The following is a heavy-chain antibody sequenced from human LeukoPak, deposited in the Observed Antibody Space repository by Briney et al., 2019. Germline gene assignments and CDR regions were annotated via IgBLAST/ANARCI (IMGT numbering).Heavy chain of an antibody. CDR3: ARLQYDRLWGSYRFLDF. CDR1: GYSFTSYG. D-gene: IGHD3-16*02. Sequence: GASVKVSCKTSGYSFTSYGINWVRQAPGQGLEWVGWINTYNGNTHYAQPAQSRVTMTTETSTNTADKELRSLRFDDAAVYYCARLQYDRLWGSYRFLDFWGQGTLVTVSS. J-gene: IGHJ4*02. CDR2: INTYNGNT. V-gene: IGHV1-18*01.